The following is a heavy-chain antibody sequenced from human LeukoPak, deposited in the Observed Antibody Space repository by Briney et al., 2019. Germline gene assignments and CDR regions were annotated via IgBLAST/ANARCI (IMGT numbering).Heavy chain of an antibody. J-gene: IGHJ4*02. CDR1: GYSFRNYG. V-gene: IGHV1-18*01. Sequence: ASVKVSCKASGYSFRNYGLTWVRQVPGQGLEWMGWISGDNRDTDSAEKFQGRLTMTTDTSTSTAYMDLRSLRSDATGIYYCARLIRAAALIDYWGQGTLVTVSS. CDR3: ARLIRAAALIDY. D-gene: IGHD6-13*01. CDR2: ISGDNRDT.